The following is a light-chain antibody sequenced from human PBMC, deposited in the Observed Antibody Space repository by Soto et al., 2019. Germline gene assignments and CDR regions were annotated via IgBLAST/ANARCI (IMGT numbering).Light chain of an antibody. CDR3: QQSNSYPIT. V-gene: IGKV1-13*02. J-gene: IGKJ5*01. CDR1: QGIRGA. Sequence: AIQLTQSPSSLSASVGDRVTITCRASQGIRGALAWYQQRPGKPPKMLIYDVSKLARGVPSRFSGSDSGTYFTLTISSLQAEDFATYYCQQSNSYPITFGQGTRLEIK. CDR2: DVS.